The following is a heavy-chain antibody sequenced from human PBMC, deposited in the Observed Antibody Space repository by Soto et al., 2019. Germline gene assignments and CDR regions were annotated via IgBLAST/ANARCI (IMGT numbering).Heavy chain of an antibody. CDR1: GGSATSHY. CDR3: ARERAGSGKNNWFEP. Sequence: SLTCTVYGGSATSHYWSSVRPPPGKGLEWIGFLHCSGGTKCNPSLESRVTMSVDTSQNQLSLRLNSVTAADTAVYYCARERAGSGKNNWFEPWGLGSLVTVSS. V-gene: IGHV4-59*02. J-gene: IGHJ5*02. CDR2: LHCSGGT. D-gene: IGHD3-10*01.